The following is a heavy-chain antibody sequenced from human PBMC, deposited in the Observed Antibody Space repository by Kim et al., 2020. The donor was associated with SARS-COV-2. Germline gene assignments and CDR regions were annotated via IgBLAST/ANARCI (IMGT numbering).Heavy chain of an antibody. J-gene: IGHJ5*02. Sequence: GGSLRLSCAASGFTFSSYSMNWVRQAPGKGLEWVSSISSSSSYIYYADSVKGRFTISRHNAKNSLYLQMNSLRAEDTAVYYCARELIAAAGTWFDPWGQGTLVTVSS. CDR2: ISSSSSYI. V-gene: IGHV3-21*01. CDR3: ARELIAAAGTWFDP. CDR1: GFTFSSYS. D-gene: IGHD6-13*01.